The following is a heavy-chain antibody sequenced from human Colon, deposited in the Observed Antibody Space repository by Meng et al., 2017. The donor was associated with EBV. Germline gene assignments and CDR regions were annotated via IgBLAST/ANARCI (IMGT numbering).Heavy chain of an antibody. CDR2: IYYSGST. Sequence: QVQVKEPGPGLVKPSQTLSLTCTVSGGSISSGNHYWSWIRQHPGKGLEYIGYIYYSGSTYYNPSLKSRVIISVDTSKNQFSLRLNSVTAADTAVYYCASLYGDSSVWYLDLWGRGTLVTVSS. CDR1: GGSISSGNHY. D-gene: IGHD4-17*01. V-gene: IGHV4-31*03. CDR3: ASLYGDSSVWYLDL. J-gene: IGHJ2*01.